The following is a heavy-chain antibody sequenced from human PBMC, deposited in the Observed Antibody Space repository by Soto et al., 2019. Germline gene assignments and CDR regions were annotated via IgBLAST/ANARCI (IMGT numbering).Heavy chain of an antibody. CDR1: GFTFSNAW. V-gene: IGHV3-15*01. CDR2: IKSKTDGGTT. Sequence: GGSLRLSCAASGFTFSNAWMSWVRQAPGKGLEWVGRIKSKTDGGTTDYAAPVKGRFTISRDDSKNTLYLQMNSLKTEDTAVYYCTTDLTYNGIAAAGTGGYFQHWGQGTLVTVSS. CDR3: TTDLTYNGIAAAGTGGYFQH. D-gene: IGHD6-13*01. J-gene: IGHJ1*01.